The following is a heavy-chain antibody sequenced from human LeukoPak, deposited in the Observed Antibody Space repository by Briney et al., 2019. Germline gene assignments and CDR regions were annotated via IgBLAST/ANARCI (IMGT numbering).Heavy chain of an antibody. CDR1: GGSISSSSYY. CDR3: ARLPLDVAAAGYYYYGMDV. J-gene: IGHJ6*02. V-gene: IGHV4-39*01. D-gene: IGHD6-13*01. Sequence: PSETLSLTCTVSGGSISSSSYYWYWIRQPPGKGLEWIGSIYYSGSTYYNPSLKSRVTISVDTSKNQFSLKLSSVTAADTAVYYCARLPLDVAAAGYYYYGMDVWGQGTTVTVSS. CDR2: IYYSGST.